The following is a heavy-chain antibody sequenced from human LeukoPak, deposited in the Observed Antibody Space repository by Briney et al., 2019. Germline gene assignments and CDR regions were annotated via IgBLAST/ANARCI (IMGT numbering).Heavy chain of an antibody. Sequence: PGGSLRLSCAASGFTFAIYAMSWVRQAPGKGLEWVSAISGSGGSTYYADSVKGRFTISRDNSKNTLYLQMNSLRAEDTAVYYCAKQSSGYPPPSGYWGQGTLVTVSS. CDR3: AKQSSGYPPPSGY. CDR2: ISGSGGST. J-gene: IGHJ4*02. V-gene: IGHV3-23*01. D-gene: IGHD3-22*01. CDR1: GFTFAIYA.